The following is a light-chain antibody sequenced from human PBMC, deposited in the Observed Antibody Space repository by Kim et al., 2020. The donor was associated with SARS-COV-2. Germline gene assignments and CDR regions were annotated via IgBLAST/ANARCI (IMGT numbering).Light chain of an antibody. Sequence: SVCPGEEATLSCRASEGVSSNLAWYQQKPGQPPRLLIYGASTRAAGVPARFSSSGSGTEFTLTISSRQSEDFAVYFCQQYQNWWSFGQGTKVDSK. J-gene: IGKJ1*01. CDR2: GAS. V-gene: IGKV3-15*01. CDR3: QQYQNWWS. CDR1: EGVSSN.